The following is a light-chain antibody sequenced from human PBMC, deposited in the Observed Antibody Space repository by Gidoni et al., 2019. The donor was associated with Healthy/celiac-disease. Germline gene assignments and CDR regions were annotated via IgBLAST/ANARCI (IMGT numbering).Light chain of an antibody. J-gene: IGKJ3*01. CDR3: QQSYSTPFT. CDR2: AAS. CDR1: QSISSY. V-gene: IGKV1-39*01. Sequence: DIQMTQSPSSLSASVGDSVTITGRASQSISSYLNWYQQKPGKAPKLLIYAASSLQSGVPSRFSGSGSGTDFTLTISSLQPEDVATYYCQQSYSTPFTFGPGTKVDIK.